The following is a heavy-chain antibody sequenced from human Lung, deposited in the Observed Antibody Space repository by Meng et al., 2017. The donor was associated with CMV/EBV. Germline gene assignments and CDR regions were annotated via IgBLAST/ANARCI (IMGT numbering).Heavy chain of an antibody. D-gene: IGHD3-10*01. CDR3: ARASYGSGSPLGESWFDP. Sequence: QVQPQESGPGLAKPSQTLSLTCTFSGCSTSSGGYYWRWIRQHPGKGLEWIGYIHSSGSTYYNPSLRSRLTISVDTSKNQFSLKLSSVTAADTAVYYCARASYGSGSPLGESWFDPWGQGTLVTVSS. CDR1: GCSTSSGGYY. J-gene: IGHJ5*02. V-gene: IGHV4-31*03. CDR2: IHSSGST.